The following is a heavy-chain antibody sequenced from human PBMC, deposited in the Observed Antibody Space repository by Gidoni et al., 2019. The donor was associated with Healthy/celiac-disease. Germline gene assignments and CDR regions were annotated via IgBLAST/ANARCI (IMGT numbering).Heavy chain of an antibody. CDR2: INHSGST. CDR3: ARGPIRIWGSYRQYPAGSYYFDY. Sequence: QVQLQQLGAGLLKPSETLSLTCAVYGGSFSGYYLSCIRQPPGKGLEWIGEINHSGSTNYNPSLKSRVTISVDTSKNQFSLKLSSVTAADTAVYYCARGPIRIWGSYRQYPAGSYYFDYWGQGTLVTVSS. D-gene: IGHD3-16*02. J-gene: IGHJ4*02. V-gene: IGHV4-34*01. CDR1: GGSFSGYY.